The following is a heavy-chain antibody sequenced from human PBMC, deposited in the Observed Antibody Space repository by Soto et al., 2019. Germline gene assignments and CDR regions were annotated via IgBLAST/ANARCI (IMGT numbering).Heavy chain of an antibody. Sequence: SDTLSLTCAVYGGSFSGYYWSWIRQPQGKGLEWIGEINHSGSTNYNPSLKSRVTISVDTSKNQFSLKLSSVTAADTAVYYCARVRGSGSYYVYYYGMDVWGQGTTVTVSS. CDR2: INHSGST. CDR3: ARVRGSGSYYVYYYGMDV. CDR1: GGSFSGYY. D-gene: IGHD3-10*01. J-gene: IGHJ6*02. V-gene: IGHV4-34*01.